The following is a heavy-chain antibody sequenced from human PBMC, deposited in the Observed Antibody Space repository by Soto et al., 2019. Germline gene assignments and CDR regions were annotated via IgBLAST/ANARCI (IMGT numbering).Heavy chain of an antibody. V-gene: IGHV5-51*01. Sequence: GESLKISCRTSGYKFTSYWIAWVRQMPGKGLEWMGIIFPSDSDTRYSPSFQGQVTISADRSTSTVFLQWASLKASDTAVYFCARKDKSGYFNWFDPWGQGTLVTAPQ. CDR3: ARKDKSGYFNWFDP. CDR1: GYKFTSYW. D-gene: IGHD3-22*01. J-gene: IGHJ5*02. CDR2: IFPSDSDT.